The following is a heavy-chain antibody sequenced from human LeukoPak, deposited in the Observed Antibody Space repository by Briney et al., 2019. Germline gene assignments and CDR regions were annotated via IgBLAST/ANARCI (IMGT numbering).Heavy chain of an antibody. CDR2: IYYSGST. Sequence: NPSETLSLTCTVSGGSISSGDYYWSWIRQPPGKGLEWIGYIYYSGSTYYNPSLKSRVTISVDTSKNQFSLKLSSVTAADTAVYYCARGREQQLVQGEVYYFDYWGQGTLVTVSS. V-gene: IGHV4-30-4*02. J-gene: IGHJ4*02. D-gene: IGHD6-13*01. CDR3: ARGREQQLVQGEVYYFDY. CDR1: GGSISSGDYY.